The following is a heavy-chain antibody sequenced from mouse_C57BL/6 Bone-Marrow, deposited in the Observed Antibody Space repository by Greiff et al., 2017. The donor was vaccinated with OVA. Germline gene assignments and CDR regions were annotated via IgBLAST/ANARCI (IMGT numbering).Heavy chain of an antibody. CDR2: INPNNGGT. V-gene: IGHV1-18*01. J-gene: IGHJ1*03. CDR3: ARSDWDYNWYFDV. D-gene: IGHD4-1*01. CDR1: GYTFTDYN. Sequence: VQLQQSGPELVKPGASVKIPCKASGYTFTDYNMDWVKQSHGKSLEWIGDINPNNGGTIYNQKFKGKATLTVDKSSSTAYMELRSLTSEDTAVYYCARSDWDYNWYFDVWGTGTTVTVSS.